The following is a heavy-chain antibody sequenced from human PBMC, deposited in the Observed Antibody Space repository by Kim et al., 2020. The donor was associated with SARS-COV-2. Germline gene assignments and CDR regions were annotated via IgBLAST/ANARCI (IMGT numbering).Heavy chain of an antibody. CDR2: IWYDGSNK. V-gene: IGHV3-33*01. J-gene: IGHJ3*02. CDR3: ARDRHPWLAVAAGAFDI. CDR1: GFTFSSYG. D-gene: IGHD6-19*01. Sequence: GGSLRLSCAASGFTFSSYGMHWVRQAPGKGLEWVAVIWYDGSNKYYADSVKGRFTISRDNSKNTLYLQMNSLRAEDTAVYYCARDRHPWLAVAAGAFDIWGQGTMVTVSS.